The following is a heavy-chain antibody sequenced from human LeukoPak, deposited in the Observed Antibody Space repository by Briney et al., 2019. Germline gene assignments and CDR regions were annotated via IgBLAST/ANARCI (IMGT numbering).Heavy chain of an antibody. CDR2: IYYSGTT. CDR3: ARQAYYYGSGSYTYFDY. J-gene: IGHJ4*02. CDR1: GASISSSSYY. Sequence: KPPETLSLTCTVSGASISSSSYYWGWIRQPPGKGLEWLGSIYYSGTTYYTPSLRSRVTISVDTSKNQFSLKLSSVTAADTAVYYCARQAYYYGSGSYTYFDYWGKGTLVTVSS. V-gene: IGHV4-39*01. D-gene: IGHD3-10*01.